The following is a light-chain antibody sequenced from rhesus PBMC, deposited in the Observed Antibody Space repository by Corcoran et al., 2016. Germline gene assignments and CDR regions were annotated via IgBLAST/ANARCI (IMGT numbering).Light chain of an antibody. CDR1: QGIISC. V-gene: IGKV1-21*01. CDR3: QQYNSAPFT. CDR2: KAS. Sequence: DIHMTQSPSPLSASLGDRVTITCRASQGIISCIAWYQQKPGKAPKLLLYKASSLESGVPARFSGRGSWTDLTHTISTLQPEDFATYCCQQYNSAPFTFSPVTKLAIK. J-gene: IGKJ3*01.